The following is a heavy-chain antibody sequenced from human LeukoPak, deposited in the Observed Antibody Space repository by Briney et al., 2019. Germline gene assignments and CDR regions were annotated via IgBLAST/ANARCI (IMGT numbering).Heavy chain of an antibody. Sequence: ASVKVSCKASGYTFTGYYMHWVRQAPGQGLEWIGWINPNSGGTNYAQKFQGRVTMTRDTSISTAYMELSRLRSDDTAVYYCARDLKYCSGGSCYFSAFDIWGQGTMVTVSS. V-gene: IGHV1-2*02. CDR2: INPNSGGT. D-gene: IGHD2-15*01. J-gene: IGHJ3*02. CDR1: GYTFTGYY. CDR3: ARDLKYCSGGSCYFSAFDI.